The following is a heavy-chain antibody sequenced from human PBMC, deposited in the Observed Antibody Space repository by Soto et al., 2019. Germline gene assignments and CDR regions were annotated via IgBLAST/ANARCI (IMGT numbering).Heavy chain of an antibody. J-gene: IGHJ3*02. D-gene: IGHD4-17*01. CDR3: ESLDYGDYRQNDFDI. Sequence: QVQLVQSGAEVKKPGSSVKVSCKASGGTFSSYAISWVRQAPGQGPEWMGGIIPMFGTANYAQKFQGRVTITADKSTSTAYMELSSLRSEDRAVYYCESLDYGDYRQNDFDIWVQGTMVTVSS. CDR2: IIPMFGTA. CDR1: GGTFSSYA. V-gene: IGHV1-69*06.